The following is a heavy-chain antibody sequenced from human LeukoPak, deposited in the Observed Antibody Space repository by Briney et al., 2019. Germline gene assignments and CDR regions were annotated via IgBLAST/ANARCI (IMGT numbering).Heavy chain of an antibody. CDR3: ARETPFTMVRGVGGAFDI. J-gene: IGHJ3*02. D-gene: IGHD3-10*01. Sequence: PGGSLRLSCAASGFTFSDYYMSWIRQAPGKGLEWVSYISSSGSTIYYADSVKGRFTISRDNAKNSLYLQMNSLRAEDTAVYYCARETPFTMVRGVGGAFDIWGQGTMVTVSS. CDR2: ISSSGSTI. CDR1: GFTFSDYY. V-gene: IGHV3-11*01.